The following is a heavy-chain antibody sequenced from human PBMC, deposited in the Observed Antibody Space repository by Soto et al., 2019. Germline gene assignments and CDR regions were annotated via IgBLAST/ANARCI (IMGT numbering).Heavy chain of an antibody. V-gene: IGHV4-39*01. D-gene: IGHD3-10*01. J-gene: IGHJ4*02. Sequence: QLQLQESGPGLVKPSETLSLTCTVSGGSISSSSYYWGWIRQPPGKGLEWIGSIYYSGSTYYNPSLKRRVTISVDTSKNQFSLKLSSVTAADTAVYYCARRRGGTLWFGELLDDYWGQGTLVTVSS. CDR3: ARRRGGTLWFGELLDDY. CDR2: IYYSGST. CDR1: GGSISSSSYY.